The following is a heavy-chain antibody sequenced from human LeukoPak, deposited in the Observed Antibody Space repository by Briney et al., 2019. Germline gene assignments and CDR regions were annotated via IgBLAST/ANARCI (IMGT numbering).Heavy chain of an antibody. V-gene: IGHV4-39*07. CDR1: GGSISSSSYY. Sequence: KTSETLSLTCTVSGGSISSSSYYWGWIRQPPGKGLEWIGSIYYSGSTNYNPSLKSRVTISVDTSKNQFSLKLSSVTAADTAVYYCARDVDLEAWYFDLWGRGTLVTVSS. J-gene: IGHJ2*01. D-gene: IGHD3-3*01. CDR2: IYYSGST. CDR3: ARDVDLEAWYFDL.